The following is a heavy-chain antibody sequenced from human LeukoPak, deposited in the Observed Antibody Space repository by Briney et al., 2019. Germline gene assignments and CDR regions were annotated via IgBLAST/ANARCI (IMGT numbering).Heavy chain of an antibody. Sequence: GSLRLSCAASGFTFSSYSFNWVRQPPGKGLEWIGSIYYSGSTYYNPSLKSRVTISVDTSKNQFSLKLSSVTAADTAVYYCASYGSGSYYPPNFLDYWGQGTLVTVSS. V-gene: IGHV4-39*01. D-gene: IGHD3-10*01. CDR1: GFTFSSYSFN. CDR3: ASYGSGSYYPPNFLDY. J-gene: IGHJ4*02. CDR2: IYYSGST.